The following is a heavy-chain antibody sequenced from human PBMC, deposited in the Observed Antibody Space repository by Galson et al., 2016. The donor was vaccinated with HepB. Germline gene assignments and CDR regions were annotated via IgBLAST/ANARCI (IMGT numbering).Heavy chain of an antibody. J-gene: IGHJ5*02. Sequence: SETLSLTCTVSGGSINNYYCSWIRQPPGKGLEWNGYIYYSGSTKYNPSLKSRVTISVDTYKNQFSLQLNAVTAADTAVYYGVRLGTSWYKNWFDPWGQGTLVIVSS. V-gene: IGHV4-59*01. CDR1: GGSINNYY. CDR3: VRLGTSWYKNWFDP. D-gene: IGHD6-13*01. CDR2: IYYSGST.